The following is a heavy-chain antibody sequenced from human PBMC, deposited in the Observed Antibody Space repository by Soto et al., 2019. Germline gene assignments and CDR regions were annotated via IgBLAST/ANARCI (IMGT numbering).Heavy chain of an antibody. J-gene: IGHJ6*02. CDR3: VRGDVEYSLDV. CDR1: GGSFNNYA. V-gene: IGHV1-69*01. CDR2: IIAIFGST. Sequence: QVQLVQSGAEVKKPGSSVKVSCKAFGGSFNNYAFTWVRQAPGQGLEWMGGIIAIFGSTNYAQKFQDRVTITAEESTSTAYMEMGSLKSEDTAVYYCVRGDVEYSLDVWGQGTTVTVSS.